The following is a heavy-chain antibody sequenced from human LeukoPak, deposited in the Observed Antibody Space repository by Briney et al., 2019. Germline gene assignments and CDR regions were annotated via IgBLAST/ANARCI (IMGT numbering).Heavy chain of an antibody. Sequence: SVTVSCKASGGTFSSYAISWVRQAPGQGLEWMGRIIPILGIANYAQKFQGRVTITADKSTSTAYMELSSLRSEDTAVYYCASRSCGGGNCYPMGGFDPWGQGTLVTVSS. J-gene: IGHJ5*02. D-gene: IGHD2-15*01. V-gene: IGHV1-69*04. CDR1: GGTFSSYA. CDR2: IIPILGIA. CDR3: ASRSCGGGNCYPMGGFDP.